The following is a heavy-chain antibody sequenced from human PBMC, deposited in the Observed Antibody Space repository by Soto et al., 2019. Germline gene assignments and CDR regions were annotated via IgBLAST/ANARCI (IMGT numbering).Heavy chain of an antibody. CDR1: GYTFTSYG. D-gene: IGHD3-22*01. V-gene: IGHV1-18*04. CDR3: ARSRGASNYYDSSGYKNWFDP. Sequence: GASVKVSCKASGYTFTSYGISWVRQAPGQGLEWMGWISAYNGNTNYAQKLQGRVTMTTDTSTSTAYMELRSLRSDDTAVYYCARSRGASNYYDSSGYKNWFDPWGQGTLVTV. CDR2: ISAYNGNT. J-gene: IGHJ5*02.